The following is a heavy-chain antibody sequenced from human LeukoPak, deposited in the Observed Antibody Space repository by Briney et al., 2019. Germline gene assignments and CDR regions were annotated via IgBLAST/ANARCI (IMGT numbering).Heavy chain of an antibody. V-gene: IGHV4-34*01. J-gene: IGHJ5*02. D-gene: IGHD3-10*01. CDR1: GGSFSGYY. CDR3: ARQGGSGSYYMTSFDP. CDR2: INHSGST. Sequence: SETLSLTCAVYGGSFSGYYWSWIRQPPGKGLEWIGEINHSGSTNYNPSLKSRVTISVDTCKNQFSLKLSSVTAADTAVYYCARQGGSGSYYMTSFDPWGQGTLVTVSS.